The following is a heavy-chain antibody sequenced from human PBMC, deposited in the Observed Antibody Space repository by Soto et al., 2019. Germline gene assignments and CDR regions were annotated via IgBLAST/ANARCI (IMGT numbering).Heavy chain of an antibody. J-gene: IGHJ4*02. CDR1: GGSISSYY. Sequence: QVQLQESGPGLVKPSETLSLTCTVSGGSISSYYWSWIRQPPGKGLEWIGNIYYSGSTKYNPSLKSRVTISVDTSKNQFSLKLNSVTAADTAVYYCARGRGDTAMAWYYWGQGTLVTVSS. CDR2: IYYSGST. D-gene: IGHD5-18*01. CDR3: ARGRGDTAMAWYY. V-gene: IGHV4-59*01.